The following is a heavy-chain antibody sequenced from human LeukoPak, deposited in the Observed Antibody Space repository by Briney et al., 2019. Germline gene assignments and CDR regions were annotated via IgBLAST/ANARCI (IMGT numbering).Heavy chain of an antibody. CDR2: IYNSGNT. CDR1: GDSITRNY. J-gene: IGHJ4*02. V-gene: IGHV4-4*07. CDR3: ARGSFDSSGYYVFDY. D-gene: IGHD3-22*01. Sequence: SETLSLTCTVSGDSITRNYWSWIRQPAGKGLEWIGRIYNSGNTNYSPSLESRVTTSTDTSKNQFSLKLTSVTAADTAVYYCARGSFDSSGYYVFDYWGQGTLGTVSS.